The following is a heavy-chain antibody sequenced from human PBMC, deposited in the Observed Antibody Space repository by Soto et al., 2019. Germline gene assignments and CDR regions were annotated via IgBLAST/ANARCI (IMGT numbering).Heavy chain of an antibody. CDR1: GGTFSSYT. J-gene: IGHJ4*02. V-gene: IGHV1-69*02. CDR3: ASRYDSSDY. Sequence: QVQLVQSGAEVKKPGSSVKVSCKASGGTFSSYTISWVRQAPGQGLEWMGRIIPILGIANYAQKFQGRVTITADKSTGTADMELSSLRSEDTAVYYCASRYDSSDYWGQGTLVTVSS. D-gene: IGHD3-22*01. CDR2: IIPILGIA.